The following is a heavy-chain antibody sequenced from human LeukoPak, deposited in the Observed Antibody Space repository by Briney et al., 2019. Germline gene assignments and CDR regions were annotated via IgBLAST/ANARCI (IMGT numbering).Heavy chain of an antibody. CDR1: GYTFTTYW. J-gene: IGHJ4*02. Sequence: RLGESLKISCKGSGYTFTTYWIGWVRQMPGKGLEWMGIIHPGDSGTRYSPSFQGQVTMSVDESITTAYLQWSSLRASDSAIYYCARGGSYRYGSSDYWGQGTLVTVSS. CDR2: IHPGDSGT. D-gene: IGHD5-18*01. CDR3: ARGGSYRYGSSDY. V-gene: IGHV5-51*01.